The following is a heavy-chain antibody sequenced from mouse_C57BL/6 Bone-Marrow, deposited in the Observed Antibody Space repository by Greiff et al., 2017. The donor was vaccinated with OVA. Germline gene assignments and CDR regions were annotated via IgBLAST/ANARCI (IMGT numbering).Heavy chain of an antibody. V-gene: IGHV3-8*01. CDR2: ISYSGST. CDR1: GYSITSDY. D-gene: IGHD1-1*01. J-gene: IGHJ1*03. CDR3: ARHYYGSSYVGRYFDV. Sequence: EVKLVESGPGLAKPSQTLSLTCSVTGYSITSDYWNWIRKFPGNKLEYMGYISYSGSTYYNPSLKSRISITRDTSKNQYYLQLNSVTTEDTATYYCARHYYGSSYVGRYFDVWGTGTTVTVSS.